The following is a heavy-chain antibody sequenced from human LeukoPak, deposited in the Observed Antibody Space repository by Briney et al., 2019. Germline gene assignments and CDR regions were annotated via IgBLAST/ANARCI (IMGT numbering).Heavy chain of an antibody. J-gene: IGHJ4*02. Sequence: GGSLRLSCAASGFTFSSYWTHWVRQAPGKGLVWVSRINSDGSSTSYADSVKGRFTISRDNAKNTLYLQMNSLRAEDTAVYYCARESEWFGELLYRTNPFDYWGQGTLVTVSS. V-gene: IGHV3-74*01. CDR2: INSDGSST. D-gene: IGHD3-10*01. CDR3: ARESEWFGELLYRTNPFDY. CDR1: GFTFSSYW.